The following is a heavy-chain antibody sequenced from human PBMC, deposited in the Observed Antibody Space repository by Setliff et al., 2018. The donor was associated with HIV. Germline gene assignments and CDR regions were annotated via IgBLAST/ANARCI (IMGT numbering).Heavy chain of an antibody. Sequence: ASVKVSCKASGYTFTGHYLHWVRQAPGQGLEWQGWVNPNSGDAIYAQNFQGRVTMTRDTSINAAYMELRGLRSDDTAVYYCARNFGLSPSGKYYYYYGMDIWGQGTTVTSP. J-gene: IGHJ6*02. V-gene: IGHV1-2*02. CDR2: VNPNSGDA. CDR3: ARNFGLSPSGKYYYYYGMDI. CDR1: GYTFTGHY. D-gene: IGHD3-10*01.